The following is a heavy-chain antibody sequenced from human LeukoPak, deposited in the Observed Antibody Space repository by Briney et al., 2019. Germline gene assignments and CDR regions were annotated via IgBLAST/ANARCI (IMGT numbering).Heavy chain of an antibody. V-gene: IGHV3-30*03. CDR2: ISYDGSNK. CDR3: ARGKVGALHDFDY. D-gene: IGHD1-26*01. CDR1: GFTFSSYG. J-gene: IGHJ4*02. Sequence: PGRSLRLSCAASGFTFSSYGMHWVRQAPGKGLEWVAVISYDGSNKYYADSVKGRFTITRDNSKNTLYLQMNSLRAEDTAVYYCARGKVGALHDFDYWGQGTLVTVSS.